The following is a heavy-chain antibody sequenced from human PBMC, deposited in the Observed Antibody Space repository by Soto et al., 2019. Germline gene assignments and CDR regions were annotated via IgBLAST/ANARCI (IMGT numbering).Heavy chain of an antibody. CDR1: GGSISSGGYY. Sequence: QVQLQESGPGLVKPSQTLSLTCTVSGGSISSGGYYWSWIRQHPGKGLEWIGYIYYSGSTYYNPSLKSRVTISVDTSKNQFSLKLSSVTAADTAVYYCARGAVYCSSTSCYYSQNRGAFDIWGQGTMVTVSS. J-gene: IGHJ3*02. CDR3: ARGAVYCSSTSCYYSQNRGAFDI. V-gene: IGHV4-31*03. CDR2: IYYSGST. D-gene: IGHD2-2*01.